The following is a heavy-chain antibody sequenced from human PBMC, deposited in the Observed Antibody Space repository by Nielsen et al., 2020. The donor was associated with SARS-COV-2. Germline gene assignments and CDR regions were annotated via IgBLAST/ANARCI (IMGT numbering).Heavy chain of an antibody. CDR1: GFRFSDYY. Sequence: GGSLRLSCAASGFRFSDYYMSWIRQAPGKGLEWVSYISSSSSIIYYADSVGGRFTISTDNAKSSLYLQMNSLRAEDTAVYYCARYRAQGFMGFDYWGQGSLVTVSS. CDR3: ARYRAQGFMGFDY. V-gene: IGHV3-11*01. J-gene: IGHJ4*02. CDR2: ISSSSSII. D-gene: IGHD3-16*01.